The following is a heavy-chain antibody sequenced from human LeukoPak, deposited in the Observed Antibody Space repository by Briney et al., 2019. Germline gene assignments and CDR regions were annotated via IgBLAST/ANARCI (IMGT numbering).Heavy chain of an antibody. V-gene: IGHV4-34*01. CDR1: GGSFRGYY. CDR2: INHSGST. J-gene: IGHJ4*02. CDR3: ARGRKRYCSSTSCYSGVCLDY. Sequence: SEALSLTCAVYGGSFRGYYWSWIRKPPGKGLEWIGEINHSGSTNYNPSVKSRVTISVDTSKNQFSLKLSSVTAADTAVSYCARGRKRYCSSTSCYSGVCLDYWGQGTLVTVSS. D-gene: IGHD2-2*02.